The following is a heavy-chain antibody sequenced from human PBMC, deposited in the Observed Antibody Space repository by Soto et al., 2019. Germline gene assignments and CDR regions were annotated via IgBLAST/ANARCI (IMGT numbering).Heavy chain of an antibody. V-gene: IGHV3-23*01. J-gene: IGHJ4*02. D-gene: IGHD6-13*01. CDR3: AKPPESYSSPEYFDY. Sequence: EVQLLESGGGLVQPGGSLRLSCAASGFTFSSYAMSWVRQARGKGLEWVSAISGSGGSTYYADSVKGRFTISRDNSKNTLYLQMNSLRAEDTAVYYCAKPPESYSSPEYFDYWGQGTLVTVSS. CDR2: ISGSGGST. CDR1: GFTFSSYA.